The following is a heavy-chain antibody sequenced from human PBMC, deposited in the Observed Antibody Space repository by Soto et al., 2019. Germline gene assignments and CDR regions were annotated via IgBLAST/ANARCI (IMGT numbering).Heavy chain of an antibody. Sequence: SETLSLTCTVYGESFSGYIWTWIRQTPGKGLQWIGQINHSGSAYYNPSLKSRVTISQHTSNSQFSLELSSVTAADTAVYFCARGLITGSHYSGGWYYFDSWGQGTQVTVSS. V-gene: IGHV4-34*01. CDR3: ARGLITGSHYSGGWYYFDS. CDR2: INHSGSA. CDR1: GESFSGYI. D-gene: IGHD6-19*01. J-gene: IGHJ4*02.